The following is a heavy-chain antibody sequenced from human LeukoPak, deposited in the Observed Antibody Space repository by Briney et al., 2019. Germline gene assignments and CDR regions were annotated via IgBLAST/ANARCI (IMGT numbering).Heavy chain of an antibody. CDR2: FHDSGSA. J-gene: IGHJ5*02. CDR3: ARDSHSVDTATPRGFDP. CDR1: GDSISSYF. Sequence: SETLSLTCTVSGDSISSYFWSWIRQPPGKGLEWIGYFHDSGSANYNPSLKSRITMSVDTSKNQFSLKLRSVTAADTTVYYCARDSHSVDTATPRGFDPWGQGTLVTVSS. D-gene: IGHD2-15*01. V-gene: IGHV4-59*01.